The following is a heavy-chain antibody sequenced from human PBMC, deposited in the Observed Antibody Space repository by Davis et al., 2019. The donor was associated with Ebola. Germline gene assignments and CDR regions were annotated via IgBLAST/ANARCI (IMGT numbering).Heavy chain of an antibody. V-gene: IGHV5-51*01. D-gene: IGHD4-11*01. CDR1: GYSFTSYW. CDR3: ARLSYDYRNPLRGAAVDY. CDR2: IYPGDSDT. J-gene: IGHJ4*02. Sequence: GESLKISCKGSGYSFTSYWIGWVRQLPGKGLEWMGIIYPGDSDTRYSPSFQGHVTISADKVISTAYLQWSSLKASDTAMYYCARLSYDYRNPLRGAAVDYWGQGTLVTVSS.